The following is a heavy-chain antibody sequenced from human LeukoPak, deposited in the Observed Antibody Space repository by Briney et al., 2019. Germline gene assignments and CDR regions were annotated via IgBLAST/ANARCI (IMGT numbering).Heavy chain of an antibody. V-gene: IGHV3-21*01. CDR3: ARRGYYESSGYDC. Sequence: PGGSLRLSCAASGFTFSNYAMNWVRQAPGKGLEWVSSISGDYTDIYYADSVKGRFTISRDNAKNSLYLQMNSLRAEDTAVYYCARRGYYESSGYDCWGQGTLVTVSS. D-gene: IGHD3-22*01. CDR1: GFTFSNYA. J-gene: IGHJ4*02. CDR2: ISGDYTDI.